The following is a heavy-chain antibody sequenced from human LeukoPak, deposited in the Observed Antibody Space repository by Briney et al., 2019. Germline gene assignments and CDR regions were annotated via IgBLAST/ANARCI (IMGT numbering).Heavy chain of an antibody. Sequence: ASVKVSCKASGYTFTGYYMHWVRQAPGQGLEWMGWINPNSGGTDYAQKFQGRVSMTRDTSISTAYLELRNLRFDDTAVYYCARDGMSPATVAFDVWGQGTMVTVSS. CDR3: ARDGMSPATVAFDV. J-gene: IGHJ3*01. CDR1: GYTFTGYY. CDR2: INPNSGGT. D-gene: IGHD2-21*02. V-gene: IGHV1-2*02.